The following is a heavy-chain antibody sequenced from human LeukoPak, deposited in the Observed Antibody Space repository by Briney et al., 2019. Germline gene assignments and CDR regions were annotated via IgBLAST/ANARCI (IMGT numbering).Heavy chain of an antibody. CDR3: AIRYYYDSSGYLDY. CDR1: GGSISSSSYY. CDR2: IYYSGST. Sequence: SETLSLTCTVSGGSISSSSYYWGWIRQPPGKGLEWIGSIYYSGSTYYNPSLKSRATISVDTSKNQFSLKLSSVTAADTAVYYCAIRYYYDSSGYLDYWGQGTLVTVSS. J-gene: IGHJ4*02. D-gene: IGHD3-22*01. V-gene: IGHV4-39*07.